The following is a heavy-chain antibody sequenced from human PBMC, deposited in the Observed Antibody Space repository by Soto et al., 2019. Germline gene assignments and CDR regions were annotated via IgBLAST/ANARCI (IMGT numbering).Heavy chain of an antibody. CDR2: ISYDGSNK. CDR1: GFTFSSYG. J-gene: IGHJ4*02. V-gene: IGHV3-30*18. CDR3: AKSGGRITGTFHY. Sequence: QVQLVESGVGVVQPGRSLRLSCAASGFTFSSYGMHWVSQAPGKGLEWVAVISYDGSNKYYADSVKGRFTISRDNSKNTLYLQMNSLRAEDTAVYYCAKSGGRITGTFHYWGQGTLVTVSS. D-gene: IGHD1-20*01.